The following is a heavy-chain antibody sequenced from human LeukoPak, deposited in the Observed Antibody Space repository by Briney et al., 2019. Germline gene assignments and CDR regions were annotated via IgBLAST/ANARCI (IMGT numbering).Heavy chain of an antibody. Sequence: SGTLSLTCTVSGCTISPYYWSWIRQTPGKGLEWIGYILYSGTTTNYNPSLKSRVTISVDTSKNQFSLKLSSVTAADTAVYYCARVGDWNDLVYWGQGTLVTVSS. J-gene: IGHJ4*02. CDR2: ILYSGTT. D-gene: IGHD1-1*01. V-gene: IGHV4-59*01. CDR3: ARVGDWNDLVY. CDR1: GCTISPYY.